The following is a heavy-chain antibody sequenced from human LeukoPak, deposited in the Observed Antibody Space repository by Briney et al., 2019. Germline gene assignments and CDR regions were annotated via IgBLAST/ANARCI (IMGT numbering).Heavy chain of an antibody. CDR3: ARDSRSSSSRIFDY. CDR2: IKQDGSEK. Sequence: GGSLRLSCAASGFTFSSYWMSWVRQAPGKGLEWVANIKQDGSEKYYVDSVKGRFTISRDNAKNSLYLQMNSLRAEDTAVYYCARDSRSSSSRIFDYWGQGTLVTVSS. J-gene: IGHJ4*02. V-gene: IGHV3-7*01. CDR1: GFTFSSYW. D-gene: IGHD6-6*01.